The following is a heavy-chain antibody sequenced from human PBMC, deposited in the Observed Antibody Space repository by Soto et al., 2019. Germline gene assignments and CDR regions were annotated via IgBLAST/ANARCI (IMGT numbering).Heavy chain of an antibody. CDR2: ISWNSGSI. V-gene: IGHV3-9*01. D-gene: IGHD1-1*01. Sequence: PGGALRLYCAASGFTFDDYGMHWVRQAPGKGLEWVSGISWNSGSIGYADSVKGRFIISRDNAKNSLYLQMNNLRPEGTAFYFCAKVSTTHTFGPLDPWGQGTSVPVSS. J-gene: IGHJ5*02. CDR3: AKVSTTHTFGPLDP. CDR1: GFTFDDYG.